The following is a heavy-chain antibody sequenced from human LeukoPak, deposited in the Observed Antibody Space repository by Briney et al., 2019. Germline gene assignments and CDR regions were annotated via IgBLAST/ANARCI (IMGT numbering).Heavy chain of an antibody. Sequence: ASEPLSLTCTVSGGSISSYYGSWIRQPAGKGLEWIGRFYTSGSTNYNPSLKSRVTMSVDTSKNQFSLELSSVTAADTAIYYCARVRVGSKWSYGSFDSWGQGALVTVSP. CDR3: ARVRVGSKWSYGSFDS. D-gene: IGHD3-10*01. V-gene: IGHV4-4*07. CDR2: FYTSGST. CDR1: GGSISSYY. J-gene: IGHJ4*02.